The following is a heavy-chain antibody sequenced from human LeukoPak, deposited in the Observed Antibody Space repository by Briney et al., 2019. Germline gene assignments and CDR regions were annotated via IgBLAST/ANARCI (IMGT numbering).Heavy chain of an antibody. J-gene: IGHJ4*02. D-gene: IGHD2-15*01. CDR3: ARGYCSGGSCYWWYFDY. Sequence: PSETLSLTCTVSGYSISSGHYWGWIRQPPGKGLEWIGSLYHSGNTYYNPSLKSRVTTSVDTSKNQFSLKLTSVTAADTAVYHCARGYCSGGSCYWWYFDYWGQGTLVTVSS. V-gene: IGHV4-38-2*02. CDR2: LYHSGNT. CDR1: GYSISSGHY.